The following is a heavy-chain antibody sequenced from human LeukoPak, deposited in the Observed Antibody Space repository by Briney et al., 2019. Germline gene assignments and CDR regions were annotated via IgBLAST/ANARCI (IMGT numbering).Heavy chain of an antibody. D-gene: IGHD6-13*01. CDR2: INPSGGST. V-gene: IGHV1-46*01. CDR3: ARDGALLSSSPLRGFDP. Sequence: GASVKVSCKASGYTFTSYYMHWVRQAPGQGLEWMGIINPSGGSTSYAQKFQGRVTMTRDMSTNTVYMELSSLRSEDTAVYYCARDGALLSSSPLRGFDPWGQGTLVTVSS. CDR1: GYTFTSYY. J-gene: IGHJ5*02.